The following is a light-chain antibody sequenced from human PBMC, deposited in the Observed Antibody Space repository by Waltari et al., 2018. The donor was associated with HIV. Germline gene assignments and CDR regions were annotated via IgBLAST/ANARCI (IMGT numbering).Light chain of an antibody. V-gene: IGLV1-40*01. Sequence: SVLTQPPSVSGAPGQRVTISCTGSSSNIGAGYDVHWFHQLPGTPPKLLIYADDNRPSGVPDRFSGSKSGTSASLAITGLQAEDEADYYCQSYDSSLSGSFVFGTGTKVTVL. CDR1: SSNIGAGYD. J-gene: IGLJ1*01. CDR2: ADD. CDR3: QSYDSSLSGSFV.